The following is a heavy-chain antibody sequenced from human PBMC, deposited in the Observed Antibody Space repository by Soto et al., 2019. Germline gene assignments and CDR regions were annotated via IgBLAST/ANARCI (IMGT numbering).Heavy chain of an antibody. V-gene: IGHV1-69*06. CDR3: ARTEPFITIFGVVTKESWFDP. Sequence: SVKVSCKASGGTFSSYAISRVRQAPGQGLEWMGGIIPIFGTANYAQKFQGRVTITADKSTSTAYMELSSLRSEDTAVYYCARTEPFITIFGVVTKESWFDPWGQGTLVTVSS. J-gene: IGHJ5*02. D-gene: IGHD3-3*01. CDR1: GGTFSSYA. CDR2: IIPIFGTA.